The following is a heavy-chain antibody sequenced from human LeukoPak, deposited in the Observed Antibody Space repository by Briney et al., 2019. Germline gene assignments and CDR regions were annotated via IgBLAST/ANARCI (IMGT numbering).Heavy chain of an antibody. D-gene: IGHD5-12*01. Sequence: GGSLRLSCAASGFTFSSYAMSWVRQAPGKGLEWVSAISGSGGSTYYADSVKGRFTISGDNSKNTLYLQMNSLRAEDTAVYYCAKDWGYGGAFDIWGQGTMVTVSS. V-gene: IGHV3-23*01. CDR1: GFTFSSYA. CDR2: ISGSGGST. CDR3: AKDWGYGGAFDI. J-gene: IGHJ3*02.